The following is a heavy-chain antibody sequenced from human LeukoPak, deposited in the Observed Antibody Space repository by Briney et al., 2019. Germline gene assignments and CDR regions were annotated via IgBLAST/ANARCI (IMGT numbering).Heavy chain of an antibody. CDR3: ARLGRGGFDDAFDI. CDR2: IYYSGST. J-gene: IGHJ3*02. V-gene: IGHV4-39*01. D-gene: IGHD3-16*01. Sequence: SETLSLTCTVSGGSISSSSYYWGWIRQPPGKGLEWIGSIYYSGSTYYNPSLKSRVTISVDTSKNQFSLKLSSVTAADTAVYYGARLGRGGFDDAFDIWGQGTMSPSLQ. CDR1: GGSISSSSYY.